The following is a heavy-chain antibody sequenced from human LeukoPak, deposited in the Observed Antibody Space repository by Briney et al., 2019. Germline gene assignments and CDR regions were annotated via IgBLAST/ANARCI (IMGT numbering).Heavy chain of an antibody. Sequence: GGSLRLSCAVSGFTFSSYAMHWVRQAPGKGLEWVAIIPYDGSNKYYADSVKGRFTISRDNSKNTLYLQMNSLRAEDTAVYYCARDLGYNLLGFYYYGMDVWGQGTTVTVSS. CDR1: GFTFSSYA. CDR2: IPYDGSNK. D-gene: IGHD5-24*01. CDR3: ARDLGYNLLGFYYYGMDV. V-gene: IGHV3-30-3*01. J-gene: IGHJ6*02.